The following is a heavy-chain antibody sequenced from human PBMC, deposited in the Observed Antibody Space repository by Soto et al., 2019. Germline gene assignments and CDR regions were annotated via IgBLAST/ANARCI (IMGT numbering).Heavy chain of an antibody. CDR1: GFNFDDYA. CDR3: AKDNDSSGWLRGAFDI. V-gene: IGHV3-9*01. J-gene: IGHJ3*02. CDR2: ISFNSGTI. D-gene: IGHD6-19*01. Sequence: EVQLVESGGGLVQPGRSLRLSCAASGFNFDDYAMHWVRQAPGKGLEWVSGISFNSGTITYAGSVKGRFTISRDNAKNSRYLEMKSLGAEDTAFYYCAKDNDSSGWLRGAFDIWGQGPMVTVSS.